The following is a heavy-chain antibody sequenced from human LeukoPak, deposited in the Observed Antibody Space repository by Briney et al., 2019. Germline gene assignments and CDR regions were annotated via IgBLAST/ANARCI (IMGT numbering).Heavy chain of an antibody. CDR1: GFTFSSYE. Sequence: GGSLRLSCAASGFTFSSYEMNWVRQAPGKGLEWVSYMSSSGRTIYYADSVKGRFTISRDNAKNSLYLQMNSLRAEDTAVYYCARGHGSGSYYITGYMDVWGKGTTVTISS. V-gene: IGHV3-48*03. CDR2: MSSSGRTI. CDR3: ARGHGSGSYYITGYMDV. J-gene: IGHJ6*03. D-gene: IGHD3-10*01.